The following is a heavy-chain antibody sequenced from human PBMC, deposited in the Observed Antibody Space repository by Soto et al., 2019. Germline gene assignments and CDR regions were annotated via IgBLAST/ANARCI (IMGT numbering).Heavy chain of an antibody. CDR3: AIHCREYTTSAVDFLY. J-gene: IGHJ4*01. CDR2: IYPDDSET. V-gene: IGHV5-51*01. Sequence: PRQSRKNPWNGSGYIFTTYWIGWVRQMPGKGLEWMGIIYPDDSETRYSPSLQGQITISADKSITTAYLQWSSLKASDTAMYYCAIHCREYTTSAVDFLYWGHAPLVSV. D-gene: IGHD2-2*01. CDR1: GYIFTTYW.